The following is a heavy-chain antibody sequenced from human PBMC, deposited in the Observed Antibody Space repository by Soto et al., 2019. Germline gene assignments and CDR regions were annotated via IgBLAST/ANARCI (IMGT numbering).Heavy chain of an antibody. Sequence: SETLSLTCTVSGGSISSYYWSWIRQPPGKGLEWIGYIYYSGGTNYNPSLKSRVTISVDTSKNQFSLKLSSVTAADTAVYYCARAPGYYYDSSGYYALRFWWFDPWGQGTLVTVSS. D-gene: IGHD3-22*01. V-gene: IGHV4-59*01. J-gene: IGHJ5*02. CDR2: IYYSGGT. CDR1: GGSISSYY. CDR3: ARAPGYYYDSSGYYALRFWWFDP.